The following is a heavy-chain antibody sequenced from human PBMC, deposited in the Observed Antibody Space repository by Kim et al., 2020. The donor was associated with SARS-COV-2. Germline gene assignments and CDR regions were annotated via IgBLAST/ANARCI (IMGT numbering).Heavy chain of an antibody. D-gene: IGHD6-13*01. V-gene: IGHV3-48*02. CDR3: ASTTWYDSSSSYFDY. Sequence: DSVQGRFTISRDNAKNSLYLQMNSLRDEDTAVYYCASTTWYDSSSSYFDYWGQGTLVTVSS. J-gene: IGHJ4*02.